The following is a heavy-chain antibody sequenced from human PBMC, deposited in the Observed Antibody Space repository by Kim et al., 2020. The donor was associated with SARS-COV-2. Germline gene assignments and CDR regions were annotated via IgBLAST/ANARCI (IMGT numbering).Heavy chain of an antibody. CDR3: ARDPPRLPPGYYYGMDV. Sequence: VKGRFTISRDNSKNTLYLQMNSLRAEDTAVYYCARDPPRLPPGYYYGMDVWGQGTTVTVSS. D-gene: IGHD2-15*01. V-gene: IGHV3-66*01. J-gene: IGHJ6*02.